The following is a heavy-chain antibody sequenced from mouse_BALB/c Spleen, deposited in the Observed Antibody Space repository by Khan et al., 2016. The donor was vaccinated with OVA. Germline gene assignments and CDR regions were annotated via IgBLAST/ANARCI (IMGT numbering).Heavy chain of an antibody. CDR2: ISYSGST. V-gene: IGHV3-2*02. CDR1: GYSFTSGYG. D-gene: IGHD1-2*01. J-gene: IGHJ2*01. CDR3: SRTARIKY. Sequence: VQLKESGPGLVKPSQSLSLTCTVTGYSFTSGYGWNWIRKFPGTNLERRGYISYSGSTNYNPSLISRTTITRDKSKNKFFLQLNSVTTEDTATYYCSRTARIKYWGQGTPLTVSA.